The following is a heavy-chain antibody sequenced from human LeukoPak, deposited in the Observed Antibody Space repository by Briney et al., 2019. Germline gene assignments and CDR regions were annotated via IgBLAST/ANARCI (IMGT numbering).Heavy chain of an antibody. D-gene: IGHD3-10*02. J-gene: IGHJ6*04. V-gene: IGHV3-30*02. Sequence: GGSLRLSCAASGFTFSSYGMHWVRQAPGKGLEWVAFIRYDGYNKYYVDSVKGRFTISRDNAKNSLYLQMNSLRAEDTAVYYCAELGITMIGGVWGKGTTVTISS. CDR3: AELGITMIGGV. CDR2: IRYDGYNK. CDR1: GFTFSSYG.